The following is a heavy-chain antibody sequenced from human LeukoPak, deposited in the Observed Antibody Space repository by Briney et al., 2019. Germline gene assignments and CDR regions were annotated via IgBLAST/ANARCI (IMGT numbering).Heavy chain of an antibody. CDR1: GFSFSSFE. Sequence: GGSLRLSCAASGFSFSSFEMNWVRQAPGKGLEWVSAISGSGGSTYYADSVKGRFTISRDNSKNTLYLQMNSLRAEDTAVYYCAKLFYGWDYMDVWGKGTTVTVSS. J-gene: IGHJ6*03. D-gene: IGHD2/OR15-2a*01. CDR3: AKLFYGWDYMDV. V-gene: IGHV3-23*01. CDR2: ISGSGGST.